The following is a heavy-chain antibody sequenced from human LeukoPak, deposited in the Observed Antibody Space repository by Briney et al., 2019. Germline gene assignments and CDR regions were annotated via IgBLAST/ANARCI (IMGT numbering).Heavy chain of an antibody. J-gene: IGHJ6*03. CDR2: ISSSSSYI. D-gene: IGHD3-10*01. CDR3: ARERGGYYYGSGSSHYMDV. V-gene: IGHV3-21*01. Sequence: GGSLRLSCAASGFTVSSSYMSWVRQAPGKGLEWVSSISSSSSYIYYADSVKGRFTISRDNAKNSLYLQMNSLRAEDTAVYYCARERGGYYYGSGSSHYMDVWGKGTTVTISS. CDR1: GFTVSSSY.